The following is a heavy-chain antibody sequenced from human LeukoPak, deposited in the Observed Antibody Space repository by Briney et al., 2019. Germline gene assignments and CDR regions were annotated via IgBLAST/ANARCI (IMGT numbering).Heavy chain of an antibody. V-gene: IGHV4-59*01. Sequence: KPSETLSLTCTVSGGSISSYYWSWIRQPPGKGLEWIGYIYYSGSTNYNPSLKSRVTISVDTSKNQFSLKLSSVTAADTAVYYCARGEYQLSSFDYWGQGTLVTVSS. CDR2: IYYSGST. CDR3: ARGEYQLSSFDY. J-gene: IGHJ4*02. CDR1: GGSISSYY. D-gene: IGHD2-2*01.